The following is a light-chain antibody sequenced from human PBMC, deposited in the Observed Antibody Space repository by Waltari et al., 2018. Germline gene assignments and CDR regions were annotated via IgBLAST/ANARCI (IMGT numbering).Light chain of an antibody. V-gene: IGKV1-5*01. CDR3: QQYYDIPLT. CDR2: DAS. J-gene: IGKJ4*01. CDR1: QSISSW. Sequence: DIQMTQSPSTLSASVGDRVTITCRASQSISSWLALYQQKPGKAPKLRIYDASSLESGVPSRFSGSGSGTEFTLTISSLQAEDVALYYCQQYYDIPLTFGGGTKVEIK.